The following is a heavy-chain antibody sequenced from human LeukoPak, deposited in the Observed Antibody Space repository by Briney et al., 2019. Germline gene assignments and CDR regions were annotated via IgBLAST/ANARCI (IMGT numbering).Heavy chain of an antibody. CDR2: INWNGDSV. V-gene: IGHV3-9*01. J-gene: IGHJ5*02. CDR3: ARDLLGS. CDR1: GFTFDDYA. Sequence: TGGSLRLSCAASGFTFDDYAMHWVRQAPEKGLEWVSGINWNGDSVNYADSVKGRFTISRDNAKNSLYLRMNSLRAEDTALYYCARDLLGSWGQGTLVTVSS.